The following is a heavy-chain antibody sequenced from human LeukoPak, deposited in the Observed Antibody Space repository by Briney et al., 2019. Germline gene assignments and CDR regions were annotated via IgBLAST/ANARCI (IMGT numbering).Heavy chain of an antibody. CDR3: ARYGNGAWLAHYSFDI. CDR2: IKQDGSEK. J-gene: IGHJ3*02. D-gene: IGHD6-19*01. V-gene: IGHV3-7*01. CDR1: GFSFSSFG. Sequence: GGSLRLSCAASGFSFSSFGMHWVRQAPGKGLEWVANIKQDGSEKYYVDSVKGRFAISRDNAKNSLYLQMNSLRAEDTAVYYCARYGNGAWLAHYSFDIWGQGTMVTVSS.